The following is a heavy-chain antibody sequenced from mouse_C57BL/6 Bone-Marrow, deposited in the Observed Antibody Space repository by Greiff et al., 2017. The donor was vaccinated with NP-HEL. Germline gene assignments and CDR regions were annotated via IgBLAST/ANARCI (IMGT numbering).Heavy chain of an antibody. V-gene: IGHV5-12*01. J-gene: IGHJ2*01. CDR3: ARHEGKGLRGVDY. CDR1: GFTFSDYY. Sequence: EVQGVESGGGLVQPGGSLKLSCAASGFTFSDYYMYWVRQTPEKRLEWVAYISNGGGSTYYPDTVKGRFTISRDNAKNTLYLQMSRLKSEDTAMYYCARHEGKGLRGVDYWGQGTTLTVSS. CDR2: ISNGGGST. D-gene: IGHD2-4*01.